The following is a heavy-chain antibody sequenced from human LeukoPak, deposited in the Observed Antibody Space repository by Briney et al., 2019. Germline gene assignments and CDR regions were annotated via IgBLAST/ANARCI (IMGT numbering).Heavy chain of an antibody. V-gene: IGHV3-48*03. CDR1: GFTFSSHR. CDR2: ISSSGSTI. D-gene: IGHD3-10*02. J-gene: IGHJ6*04. Sequence: GGSLRLSCVASGFTFSSHRMSWVRQAPGKGLEWVSYISSSGSTIYHADSVKGRFTISRDNAKNSLYLQMNSLRAEDTAVYYCAELGITMIGGVWGKGTTVTISS. CDR3: AELGITMIGGV.